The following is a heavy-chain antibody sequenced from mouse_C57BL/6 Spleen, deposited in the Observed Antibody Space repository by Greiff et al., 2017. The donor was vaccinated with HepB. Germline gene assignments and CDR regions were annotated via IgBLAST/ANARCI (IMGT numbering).Heavy chain of an antibody. J-gene: IGHJ4*01. CDR2: ISDGGSYT. Sequence: EVQGVESGGGLVKPGGSLKLSCAASGFTFSSYAMSWVRQTPEKRLEWVATISDGGSYTYYPDNVQGRFTISRDNAKNNLYLQMSHLKSEDTAMYYCARLDYGSLYAMDYWCQGTSVTVSS. CDR3: ARLDYGSLYAMDY. V-gene: IGHV5-4*01. CDR1: GFTFSSYA. D-gene: IGHD1-1*01.